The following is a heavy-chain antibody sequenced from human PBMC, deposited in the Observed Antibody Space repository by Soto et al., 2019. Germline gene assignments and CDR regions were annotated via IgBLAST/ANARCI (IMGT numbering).Heavy chain of an antibody. CDR1: GGSLTGYY. CDR3: ARGQEGIVATH. J-gene: IGHJ4*02. V-gene: IGHV4-34*01. D-gene: IGHD5-12*01. Sequence: QVQLQQWGAGLLKPSETLSLTCAVNGGSLTGYYWSWIRQPPGKGLEWIGEIKDGGSTNYSPSLRGRATISSDTSNNQFSLXXXXXXAADTAVYYCARGQEGIVATHWDQGALVTVSS. CDR2: IKDGGST.